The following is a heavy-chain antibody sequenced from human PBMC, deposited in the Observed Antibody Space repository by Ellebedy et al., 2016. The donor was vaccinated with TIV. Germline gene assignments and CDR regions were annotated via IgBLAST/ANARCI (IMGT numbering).Heavy chain of an antibody. CDR2: VHHSGRN. CDR1: DGSIGTYY. CDR3: ARDRMYYYDSSGSYQYYGMDV. Sequence: SETLSLXXTVSDGSIGTYYWTWIRQPPGKGLEWIGCVHHSGRNNYNPSLKSRVTISVDTSKNQFSLKLSSVTAADTAVYYCARDRMYYYDSSGSYQYYGMDVWGQGTTVTVSS. V-gene: IGHV4-59*01. D-gene: IGHD3-22*01. J-gene: IGHJ6*02.